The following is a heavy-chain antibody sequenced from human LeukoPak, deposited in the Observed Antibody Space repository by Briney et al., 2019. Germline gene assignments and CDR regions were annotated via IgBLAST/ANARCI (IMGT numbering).Heavy chain of an antibody. CDR2: MNPNSGNT. D-gene: IGHD3-10*01. J-gene: IGHJ4*02. CDR3: ARGKKGMVRGVILYYFDY. CDR1: GYTFTSYG. Sequence: GASVKVSCKASGYTFTSYGINWVRQATGQGLEWMGWMNPNSGNTGYAQKFQGRVTITRNTSISTAYMELSSLRSEDTAVYYCARGKKGMVRGVILYYFDYWGQGTLVTVSS. V-gene: IGHV1-8*03.